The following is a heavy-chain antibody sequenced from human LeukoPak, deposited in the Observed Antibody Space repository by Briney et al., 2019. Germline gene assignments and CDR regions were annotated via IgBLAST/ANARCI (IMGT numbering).Heavy chain of an antibody. J-gene: IGHJ4*02. V-gene: IGHV4-39*01. D-gene: IGHD3-22*01. CDR2: LYYSGTT. CDR1: GGSISIDTYY. Sequence: SETLSLTCTVSGGSISIDTYYWGWIRQPPGKGLEWIGSLYYSGTTYYNPSLNGRVTISVDTSKNQFSLKLTSVTAADTAVYFCARHSPYYSDNSGYPFDYWGQGTLVTVSS. CDR3: ARHSPYYSDNSGYPFDY.